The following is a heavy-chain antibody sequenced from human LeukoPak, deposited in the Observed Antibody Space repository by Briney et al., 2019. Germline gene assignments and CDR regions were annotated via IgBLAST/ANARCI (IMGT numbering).Heavy chain of an antibody. CDR1: GGSISSYY. D-gene: IGHD6-6*01. CDR3: ARLPRIAARPGWFDP. V-gene: IGHV4-4*08. CDR2: IYTGGST. J-gene: IGHJ5*02. Sequence: SETLSLTCTVSGGSISSYYWSWIRQPPGKGLEWIGLIYTGGSTNYNPSLKSRVTISVDTSKNQFSLKLSSVTAADTAVYYCARLPRIAARPGWFDPWGQGTLVTVSS.